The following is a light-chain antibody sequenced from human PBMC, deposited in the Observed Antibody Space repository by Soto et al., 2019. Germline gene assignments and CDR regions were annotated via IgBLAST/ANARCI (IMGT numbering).Light chain of an antibody. Sequence: IVLTQSPVTLTLSPGERATLSCRASESVNSAYLAWYQHRPAQAPSLLIYGASRRATCVPEWFSGSGSGTEFTLTITRLEPADFALYYCQQYGYSPWTFGLGTKVDIK. J-gene: IGKJ1*01. V-gene: IGKV3-20*01. CDR3: QQYGYSPWT. CDR1: ESVNSAY. CDR2: GAS.